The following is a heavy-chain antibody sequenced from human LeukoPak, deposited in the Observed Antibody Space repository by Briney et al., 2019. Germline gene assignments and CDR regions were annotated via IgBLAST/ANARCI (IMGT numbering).Heavy chain of an antibody. V-gene: IGHV3-74*01. Sequence: SLRLSCAASGFTFSSYWMHWVRQAPGKGLVWVSRINSDGSSTSYADSVKGRFTISRDNAKNTLYLQMNSLRAEDTAVYYCARDQGARRGWYYYYYGMDVWGQGTTVTVSS. CDR2: INSDGSST. J-gene: IGHJ6*02. CDR3: ARDQGARRGWYYYYYGMDV. CDR1: GFTFSSYW. D-gene: IGHD6-19*01.